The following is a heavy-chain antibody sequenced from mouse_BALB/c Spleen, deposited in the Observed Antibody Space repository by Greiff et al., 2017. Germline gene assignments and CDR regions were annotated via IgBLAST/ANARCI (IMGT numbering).Heavy chain of an antibody. J-gene: IGHJ2*01. CDR1: GYTFTSYW. D-gene: IGHD2-3*01. CDR3: TRGDGYSFFDY. Sequence: VQLQQPGAELVKPGASVKMSCKASGYTFTSYWMHWVKQRPGQGLEWIGTIDPSDSYTSYNQKFKGKATLTVDTSSSTAYMQLSSLTSEDSAVYYCTRGDGYSFFDYWGQGTTLTVSS. V-gene: IGHV1S127*01. CDR2: IDPSDSYT.